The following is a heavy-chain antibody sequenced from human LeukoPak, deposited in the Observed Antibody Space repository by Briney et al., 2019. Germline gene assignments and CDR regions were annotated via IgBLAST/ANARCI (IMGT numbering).Heavy chain of an antibody. D-gene: IGHD7-27*01. CDR3: ARDLGLGLLSFDY. J-gene: IGHJ4*02. Sequence: ASVKVSCKASGGTFSSYAISWVRQAPGQGLEWMGGIIPNSGGTNCAQKFQGRVTMTRDTSISTAYMELSRLRSDDTAVYYCARDLGLGLLSFDYWGQGTLVTVSS. CDR1: GGTFSSYA. CDR2: IIPNSGGT. V-gene: IGHV1-2*02.